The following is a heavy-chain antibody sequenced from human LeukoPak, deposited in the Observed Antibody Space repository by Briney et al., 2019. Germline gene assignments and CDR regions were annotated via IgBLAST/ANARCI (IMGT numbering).Heavy chain of an antibody. CDR2: IWYDGSNK. CDR1: GFTFSSYA. CDR3: ARVFGSGSYSYFDY. Sequence: GGSLRLSCAASGFTFSSYAMSWVRQAPGKGLEWVAVIWYDGSNKYYADSVKGRFTISRDNSKNTLYLQMNSLRAEDTAVYYCARVFGSGSYSYFDYWGQGTLVTVSS. V-gene: IGHV3-33*08. J-gene: IGHJ4*02. D-gene: IGHD3-10*01.